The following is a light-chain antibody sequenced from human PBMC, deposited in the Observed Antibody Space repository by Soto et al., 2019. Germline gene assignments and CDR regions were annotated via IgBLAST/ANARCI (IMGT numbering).Light chain of an antibody. J-gene: IGKJ2*01. CDR2: RAS. CDR3: QQYRDYPFT. Sequence: DIPMTQSHSTLSVSVGDRVTITCRASQSIYTYLAWYQHKPGEAPNLLIYRASNLRNGVPPRFSGSGSGTEFTLAISSLQPDDFATYYCQQYRDYPFTFGQGTKLEIK. CDR1: QSIYTY. V-gene: IGKV1-5*03.